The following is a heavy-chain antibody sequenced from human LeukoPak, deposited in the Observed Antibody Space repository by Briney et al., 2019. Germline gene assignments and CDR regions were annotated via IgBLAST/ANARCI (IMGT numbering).Heavy chain of an antibody. D-gene: IGHD2-2*02. CDR3: ARDRCSSTSCYNTPNWFDP. CDR1: GFKFDDYG. Sequence: GGSLSLSCAASGFKFDDYGMSWVRQVPGKGLEWVSGINWNGGSRGYADSVKGRFTISRDNAKNSVYLQMNSLRSEDTAFYHCARDRCSSTSCYNTPNWFDPWGQGTLVTVSS. CDR2: INWNGGSR. J-gene: IGHJ5*02. V-gene: IGHV3-20*01.